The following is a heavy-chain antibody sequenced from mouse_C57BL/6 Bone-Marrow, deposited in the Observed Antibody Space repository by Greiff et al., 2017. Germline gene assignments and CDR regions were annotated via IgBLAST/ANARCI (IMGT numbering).Heavy chain of an antibody. CDR1: GYAFSSYW. CDR3: ARGSSYGCVAY. V-gene: IGHV1-80*01. D-gene: IGHD1-1*01. J-gene: IGHJ3*01. Sequence: VKLQESGAELVKPGASVKISCNASGYAFSSYWMNWVKQRPGQGLEWIGQIYPGDGDTNYNGKFKGKATLTADTSSSTAYMQLSSLTSEDSAVYFCARGSSYGCVAYGGWGPLVTVSA. CDR2: IYPGDGDT.